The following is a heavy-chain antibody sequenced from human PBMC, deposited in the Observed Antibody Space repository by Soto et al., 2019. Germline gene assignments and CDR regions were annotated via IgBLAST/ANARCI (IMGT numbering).Heavy chain of an antibody. V-gene: IGHV1-69*01. CDR2: IIPIFGTA. D-gene: IGHD2-2*01. Sequence: QVQLVQSGAEVKKPGSSVKVSCKASGGTFSSYAISWVRQAPGQGLEWMGGIIPIFGTANYAPKFQGRVTITAEDSTRAAYMELSSLRSEDMAVYYCAREEIGYCSSTSCPLTNDAFDIWGQGTMVTVSS. CDR3: AREEIGYCSSTSCPLTNDAFDI. CDR1: GGTFSSYA. J-gene: IGHJ3*02.